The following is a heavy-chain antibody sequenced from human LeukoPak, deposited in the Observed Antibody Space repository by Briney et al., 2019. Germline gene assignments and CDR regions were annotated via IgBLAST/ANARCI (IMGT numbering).Heavy chain of an antibody. CDR2: IYHSGST. CDR3: ARDPYDSGI. CDR1: GYSISSGYY. J-gene: IGHJ4*02. Sequence: SETLSLTCTVSGYSISSGYYWGWIRQPPGKGLEWIGSIYHSGSTYYNPSLKSRVTISVDTSKNQFSLKLSSVTAADTAVYYCARDPYDSGIWGQGTLVTVSS. D-gene: IGHD3-10*01. V-gene: IGHV4-38-2*02.